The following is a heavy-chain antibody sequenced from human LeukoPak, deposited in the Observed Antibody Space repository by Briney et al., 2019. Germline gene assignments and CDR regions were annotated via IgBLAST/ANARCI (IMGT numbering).Heavy chain of an antibody. Sequence: AASVKVSCKASGYTFTSYGISWVRQAPGQGLEWMGWISAYNGNTNYAQKLQGRVTMTTDTSTSTAYMELRSLRSDDTAVYYCARESRELERRARFDYWGQGTLVTVSS. J-gene: IGHJ4*02. CDR1: GYTFTSYG. CDR2: ISAYNGNT. CDR3: ARESRELERRARFDY. V-gene: IGHV1-18*01. D-gene: IGHD1-1*01.